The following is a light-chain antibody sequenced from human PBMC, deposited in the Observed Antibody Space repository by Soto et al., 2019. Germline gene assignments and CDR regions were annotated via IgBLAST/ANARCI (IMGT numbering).Light chain of an antibody. Sequence: QAVVTQPPSVSGAPGQRVTISCTGSSSNIGLGYDVHWYQQLPGTAPKLLIYDNSNRPSGVPDRFSGSKSGTSASLAITGLQAEDEADYYCQSYDSSLSGSMVFGGGTKLTVL. J-gene: IGLJ2*01. CDR2: DNS. V-gene: IGLV1-40*01. CDR3: QSYDSSLSGSMV. CDR1: SSNIGLGYD.